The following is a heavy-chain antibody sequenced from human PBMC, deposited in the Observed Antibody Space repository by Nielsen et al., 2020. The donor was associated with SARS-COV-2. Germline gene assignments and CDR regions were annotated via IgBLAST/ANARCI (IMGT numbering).Heavy chain of an antibody. Sequence: GESLKISCAASGFTFSSYEMNWVRQAPGKGLEWVSYISSSGSTIYYADSVKGRLTISRDNSRNTLYLQLNSLRADDTAVYYCAKDVEMHYSSGWYIFDYWGQGTLVTVSS. CDR1: GFTFSSYE. J-gene: IGHJ4*02. V-gene: IGHV3-48*03. CDR2: ISSSGSTI. D-gene: IGHD6-19*01. CDR3: AKDVEMHYSSGWYIFDY.